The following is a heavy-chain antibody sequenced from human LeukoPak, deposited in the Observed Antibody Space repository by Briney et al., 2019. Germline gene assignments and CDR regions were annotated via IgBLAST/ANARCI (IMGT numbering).Heavy chain of an antibody. J-gene: IGHJ3*02. D-gene: IGHD3-3*01. V-gene: IGHV7-4-1*02. CDR2: INTNTGNP. Sequence: ASVKVSCKASGYTFTSYAMNWVRQAPGQGLEWMGWINTNTGNPTYAQGFTGRFVFSLDTSVSTAYLQISSLKAEGTAVYYCATLAYYDFWSGYWVHAFDIWGQGTMVTVSS. CDR1: GYTFTSYA. CDR3: ATLAYYDFWSGYWVHAFDI.